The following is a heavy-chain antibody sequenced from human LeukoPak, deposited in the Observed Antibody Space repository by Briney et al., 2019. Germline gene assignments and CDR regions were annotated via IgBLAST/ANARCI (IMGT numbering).Heavy chain of an antibody. J-gene: IGHJ4*02. CDR1: GFSISYNY. CDR2: IYSAGDS. V-gene: IGHV3-53*01. Sequence: PGGSLRLSCVVSGFSISYNYMSWVRQAPGKGLEWVSLIYSAGDSYYADSVKGRFIISKDNSKNTLYLQMNRLRPEDTAVYYCASHYCSAGSCYFDGWGQGTLVAVSS. D-gene: IGHD2-8*02. CDR3: ASHYCSAGSCYFDG.